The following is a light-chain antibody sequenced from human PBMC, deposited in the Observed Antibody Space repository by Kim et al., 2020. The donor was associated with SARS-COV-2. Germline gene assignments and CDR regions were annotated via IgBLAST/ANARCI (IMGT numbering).Light chain of an antibody. J-gene: IGKJ1*01. CDR2: GAS. Sequence: SPVESATLTGRASQSVSISYLAWYQQKPCQAPRLLIYGASSMATGIPDRFSGSGSGTDFTLTISRLEPEDFAVYYCQQYGSSQWTFGQGTKVDIK. CDR3: QQYGSSQWT. CDR1: QSVSISY. V-gene: IGKV3-20*01.